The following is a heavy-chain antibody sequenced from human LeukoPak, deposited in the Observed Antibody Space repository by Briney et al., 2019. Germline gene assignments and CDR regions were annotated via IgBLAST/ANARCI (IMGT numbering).Heavy chain of an antibody. V-gene: IGHV3-21*01. CDR3: VRGGYRGFDYEY. D-gene: IGHD5-12*01. CDR2: ISPDSNYK. Sequence: PGESLRLSCAASGFTFSTYSMNWLRLAPGKGLEWVSSISPDSNYKYYVDSVKGRFTISRDNAKSSLYLQMNSLRAEDTAVYYCVRGGYRGFDYEYWGQGTLVTVPS. CDR1: GFTFSTYS. J-gene: IGHJ4*02.